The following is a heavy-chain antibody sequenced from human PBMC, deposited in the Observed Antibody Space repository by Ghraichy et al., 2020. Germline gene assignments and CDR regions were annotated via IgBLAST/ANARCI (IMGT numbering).Heavy chain of an antibody. J-gene: IGHJ4*02. CDR2: INHSGST. CDR3: ARFLPVGYCSSTSCRRGFDY. V-gene: IGHV4-34*01. CDR1: GGSFSGYY. D-gene: IGHD2-2*01. Sequence: SETLSLTCAVYGGSFSGYYWSWIRQPPGKGLEWIGEINHSGSTNYNPSLKSRVTISVDTSKNQFSLKLSSVTAADTAVYYCARFLPVGYCSSTSCRRGFDYWGQGTLVTVSS.